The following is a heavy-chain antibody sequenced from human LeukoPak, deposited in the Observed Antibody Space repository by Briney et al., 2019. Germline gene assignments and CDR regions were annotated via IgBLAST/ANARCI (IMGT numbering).Heavy chain of an antibody. CDR3: ASLLSGFISSWCPDYYYGVDV. CDR2: ISYSGST. Sequence: SETLSLTCTVSSDTISSSRFYGGWIRQPPGRGLEWIATISYSGSTYYNPSLRSRITMSIDTSKNQFSLKLSSVTAADTAVYYCASLLSGFISSWCPDYYYGVDVWGQGTTVSVSS. D-gene: IGHD6-13*01. CDR1: SDTISSSRFY. J-gene: IGHJ6*02. V-gene: IGHV4-39*01.